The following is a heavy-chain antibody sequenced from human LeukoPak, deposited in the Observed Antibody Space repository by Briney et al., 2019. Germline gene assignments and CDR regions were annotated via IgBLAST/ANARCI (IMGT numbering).Heavy chain of an antibody. CDR1: GFTFNNYW. D-gene: IGHD5-18*01. CDR3: ASRKEDTTMVTGKYYYMDV. J-gene: IGHJ6*03. CDR2: MRQDGSDQ. Sequence: GSLRLSCAASGFTFNNYWMSWVRQAPGKGLEWVANMRQDGSDQYYVDSVKGRFTISRDNAKNSLYLQMNSLRAEDTAVYYCASRKEDTTMVTGKYYYMDVWGKGTTVTISS. V-gene: IGHV3-7*01.